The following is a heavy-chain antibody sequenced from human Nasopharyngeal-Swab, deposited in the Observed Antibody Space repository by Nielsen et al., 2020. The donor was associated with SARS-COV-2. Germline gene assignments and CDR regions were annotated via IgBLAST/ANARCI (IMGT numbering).Heavy chain of an antibody. CDR1: GYTLPGHY. CDR3: AREKTRSVTIFGVVIA. CDR2: INPNSGGT. V-gene: IGHV1-2*02. J-gene: IGHJ4*02. D-gene: IGHD3-3*01. Sequence: ASMKVSCKASGYTLPGHYMHRVRQAPGQGLEWMGWINPNSGGTNYAQKFQGRVTMTRDTSISTAYMELSRLRSDDTAVYYCAREKTRSVTIFGVVIAWGQGTLVTVSS.